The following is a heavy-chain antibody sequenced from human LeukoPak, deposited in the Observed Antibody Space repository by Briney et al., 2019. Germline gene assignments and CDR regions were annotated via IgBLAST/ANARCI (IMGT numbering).Heavy chain of an antibody. V-gene: IGHV3-30*02. CDR1: GFTFNSHD. CDR2: IRYDGYKR. D-gene: IGHD2-21*01. J-gene: IGHJ4*02. Sequence: PGGSLRLSCGASGFTFNSHDMHWVRRAPGKGLEWVAFIRYDGYKRYYGDFGKGRFTTSRDKSNNTLFLQMNSLGGDDTAVYYCARGVAGSAFDYWGQGTLVAVSS. CDR3: ARGVAGSAFDY.